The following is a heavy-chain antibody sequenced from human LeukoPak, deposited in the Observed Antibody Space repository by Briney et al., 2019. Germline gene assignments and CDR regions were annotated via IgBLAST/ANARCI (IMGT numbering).Heavy chain of an antibody. D-gene: IGHD4-17*01. Sequence: ASVKVSCEASGYTFTSYYMHWVRQAPGQGLEWMGIINPRGGSTIYAQKFQGRVTMTRDTSTSTVYMELSSLRSEDTAVYYCASQSRMTTDYYFDYWGQGTLVTVSS. J-gene: IGHJ4*02. CDR2: INPRGGST. CDR3: ASQSRMTTDYYFDY. V-gene: IGHV1-46*01. CDR1: GYTFTSYY.